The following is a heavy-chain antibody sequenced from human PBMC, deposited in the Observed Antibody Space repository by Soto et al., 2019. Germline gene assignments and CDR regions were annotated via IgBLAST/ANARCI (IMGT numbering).Heavy chain of an antibody. CDR3: ASEPQGGGFDY. CDR2: ISYDGSNK. CDR1: GFTFSSYA. V-gene: IGHV3-30-3*01. J-gene: IGHJ4*02. Sequence: QVQLVESGGGVVQPGRSLRLSCAASGFTFSSYAMHWVRQAPGKGLEWVAVISYDGSNKYYADSVKGRFTISRDNSKNTLYLQMNSLRAEDTAVYYCASEPQGGGFDYWGQGTLVTVSS. D-gene: IGHD3-16*01.